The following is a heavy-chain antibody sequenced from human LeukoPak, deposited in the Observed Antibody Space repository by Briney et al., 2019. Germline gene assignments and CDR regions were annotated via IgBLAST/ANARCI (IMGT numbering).Heavy chain of an antibody. CDR1: GFTFTSYA. CDR2: ASGSGGST. V-gene: IGHV3-23*01. D-gene: IGHD7-27*01. CDR3: AKDRDLTGDRKPGYFDC. J-gene: IGHJ4*02. Sequence: GGSLRLSCAASGFTFTSYAMSWVRQAPGKGLECVSAASGSGGSTFYADSVKGRLTISRDNSKNTLYLQMNSLRAEDTAVYYCAKDRDLTGDRKPGYFDCWGQGTLVTVSS.